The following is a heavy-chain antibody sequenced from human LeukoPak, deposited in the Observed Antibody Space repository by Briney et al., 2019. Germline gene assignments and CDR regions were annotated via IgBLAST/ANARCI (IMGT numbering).Heavy chain of an antibody. CDR2: ISSSSSTI. D-gene: IGHD3-3*01. CDR3: ARDYDFWSGYPYFDY. V-gene: IGHV3-48*01. CDR1: GFTFSSYS. Sequence: GGSLRLSCAASGFTFSSYSMNWVRQAPGKGLEWVSYISSSSSTIYYADSVKGRFTISRDNAKNPLYLQMNSLRAEDTAVYYCARDYDFWSGYPYFDYWGQGTLVTVSS. J-gene: IGHJ4*02.